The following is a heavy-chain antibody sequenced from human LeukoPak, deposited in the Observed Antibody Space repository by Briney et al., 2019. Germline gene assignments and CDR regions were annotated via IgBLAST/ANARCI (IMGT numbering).Heavy chain of an antibody. CDR2: IRSKANSYAT. CDR3: TTDTTYSSGPIDI. D-gene: IGHD6-19*01. Sequence: GGSLRLSCAASGFTFSGSAMHWVRQASGKGLEWVGRIRSKANSYATAYAASVKGRFTISRDDSKNTAYLQMNSLKTEDTAVYYCTTDTTYSSGPIDIWGQGTMVTVSS. J-gene: IGHJ3*02. V-gene: IGHV3-73*01. CDR1: GFTFSGSA.